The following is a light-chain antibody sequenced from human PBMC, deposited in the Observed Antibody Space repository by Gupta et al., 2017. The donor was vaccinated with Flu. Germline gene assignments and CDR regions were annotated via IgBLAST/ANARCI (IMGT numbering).Light chain of an antibody. V-gene: IGKV1-39*01. Sequence: DIQMTQSPSSLSASVGDRVTLTCRASQSIKIYLNWYQQKPGKAPKVLIYSASTLQSGVPSRFSGSGSATDFTLTISRLQPEDFATYYCQQSVSTPHTFGLGTKLEIK. CDR3: QQSVSTPHT. CDR2: SAS. J-gene: IGKJ2*01. CDR1: QSIKIY.